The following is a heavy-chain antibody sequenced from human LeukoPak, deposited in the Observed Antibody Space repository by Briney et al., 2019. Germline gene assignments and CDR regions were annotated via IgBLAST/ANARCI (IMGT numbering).Heavy chain of an antibody. CDR2: ISATDVRT. V-gene: IGHV3-23*01. CDR3: AKDLSGSFDY. J-gene: IGHJ4*02. D-gene: IGHD1-26*01. Sequence: GGSLRLSCAASGFTFSIYAMSWVRQAPGKGLEWVSAISATDVRTYYADSVKGRFTTSRDNSKRTLYLQMNSLRAEDTALYYCAKDLSGSFDYWGQGSLVTVSS. CDR1: GFTFSIYA.